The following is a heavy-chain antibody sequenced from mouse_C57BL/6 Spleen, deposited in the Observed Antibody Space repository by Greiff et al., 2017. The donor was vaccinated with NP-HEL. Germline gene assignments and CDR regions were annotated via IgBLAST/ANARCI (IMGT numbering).Heavy chain of an antibody. Sequence: QVQLQQPGAELVKPGASVKLSCKASGYTFTSYWMHWVKQRPGQGLEWIGMIHPNSGSTNYNEKFKSKATLTVDKSSSTAYMQLSSLTSEDSAVYYCARWGGYDVLFDYWGQGTTLTVSS. CDR3: ARWGGYDVLFDY. CDR1: GYTFTSYW. D-gene: IGHD2-2*01. CDR2: IHPNSGST. J-gene: IGHJ2*01. V-gene: IGHV1-64*01.